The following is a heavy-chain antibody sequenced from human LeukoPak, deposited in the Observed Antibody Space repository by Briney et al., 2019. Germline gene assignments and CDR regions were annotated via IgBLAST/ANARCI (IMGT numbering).Heavy chain of an antibody. CDR2: ISCSGGGGST. D-gene: IGHD3-9*01. J-gene: IGHJ5*02. V-gene: IGHV3-23*01. CDR3: AKQSVRYFEWSNWFDP. CDR1: GFPFSTYA. Sequence: GGSLRLSCAASGFPFSTYAMSWVRQARWRGREWVSSISCSGGGGSTYYADSVKGRFTISRDTSKNTLYLQMNSLRAEDTAVYYCAKQSVRYFEWSNWFDPWGQGTLVTVSS.